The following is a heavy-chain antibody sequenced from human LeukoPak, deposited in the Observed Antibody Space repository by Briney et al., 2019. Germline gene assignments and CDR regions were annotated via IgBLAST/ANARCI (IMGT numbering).Heavy chain of an antibody. J-gene: IGHJ4*02. CDR3: AKGGRGIQLWYLDY. Sequence: GGSLRLSCAASGSTFSSYWMHWVRQAPGKGLVWVSRINSDGSSTSYADSVKGRFTISRDNAKNTLYLQMNSLRAEDTAVYYCAKGGRGIQLWYLDYWGQGTLVTVSS. D-gene: IGHD5-18*01. CDR1: GSTFSSYW. V-gene: IGHV3-74*01. CDR2: INSDGSST.